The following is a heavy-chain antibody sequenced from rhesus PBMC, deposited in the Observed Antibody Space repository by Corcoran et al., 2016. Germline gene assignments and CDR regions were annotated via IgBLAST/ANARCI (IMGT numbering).Heavy chain of an antibody. J-gene: IGHJ5-1*01. V-gene: IGHV4-93*01. CDR1: GGAISSSNW. CDR3: ASNRFDV. CDR2: SYGRGGSN. Sequence: QVQLQESGTAVVKPSETLSLACAVSGGAISSSNWWSWIRQSPGKGLEWIGGSYGRGGSNEYNPSLKRRVTSAKDTSKNQFSLKLSSVTAADTAVYYCASNRFDVWGPGVLVTVSS.